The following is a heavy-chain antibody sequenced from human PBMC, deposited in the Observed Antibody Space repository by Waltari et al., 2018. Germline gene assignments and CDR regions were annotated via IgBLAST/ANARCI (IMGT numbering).Heavy chain of an antibody. V-gene: IGHV4-34*02. CDR3: VRLEDCTGPGGHCYSGDPFALDV. CDR1: GGSFSGYY. CDR2: INHAGYT. Sequence: QVQLQQWGAGLLQSSETLSLTCAVYGGSFSGYYWGWVRNTPGKGLEWIGEINHAGYTNHNPSLRSRVTMSADTSKSQFSLKLNSVTAADTAVYYCVRLEDCTGPGGHCYSGDPFALDVWGQGTTVTVSS. D-gene: IGHD2-15*01. J-gene: IGHJ6*02.